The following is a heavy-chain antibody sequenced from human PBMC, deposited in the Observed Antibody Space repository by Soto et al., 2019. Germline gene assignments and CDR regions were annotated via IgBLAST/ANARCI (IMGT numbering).Heavy chain of an antibody. J-gene: IGHJ5*02. CDR2: IFYSGTI. V-gene: IGHV4-39*01. CDR1: GGSMRRSTYY. CDR3: ARHEFGASGKNWFDP. D-gene: IGHD1-1*01. Sequence: PSETLSLTCIVSGGSMRRSTYYWGWIRQPPGKGLEWIGSIFYSGTIFYNPSLKNRVTISVDTSKSQFSLKLRSATAADTAVYYCARHEFGASGKNWFDPWGQGTLVTVSS.